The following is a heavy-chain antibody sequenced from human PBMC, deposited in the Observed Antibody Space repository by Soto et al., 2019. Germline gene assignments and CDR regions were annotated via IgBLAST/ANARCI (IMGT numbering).Heavy chain of an antibody. CDR3: ASTSHSSGWELDY. J-gene: IGHJ4*02. CDR1: GGSISSYY. CDR2: IYYSGST. V-gene: IGHV4-59*01. D-gene: IGHD6-19*01. Sequence: SETLSLTCTVSGGSISSYYWSWIRQPPGKGLEWIGYIYYSGSTNYNPSLKSRVTISVDTSKNQFSLKLSSVTAADTAVYYCASTSHSSGWELDYWGQGTLVTVSS.